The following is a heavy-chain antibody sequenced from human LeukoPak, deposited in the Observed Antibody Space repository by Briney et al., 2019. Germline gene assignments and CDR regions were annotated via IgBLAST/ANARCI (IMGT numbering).Heavy chain of an antibody. CDR2: IKQDGSEK. V-gene: IGHV3-7*01. Sequence: GGSLRLSCAASGFTFSSYWMSWVRQAPGKGLEWVANIKQDGSEKYYVDSVKGRFTISRDNAKNSLYLQMNSLRAEDTAVYYGAREVGWLRLNWFDPWGQGTLVTVSS. D-gene: IGHD5-12*01. CDR1: GFTFSSYW. CDR3: AREVGWLRLNWFDP. J-gene: IGHJ5*02.